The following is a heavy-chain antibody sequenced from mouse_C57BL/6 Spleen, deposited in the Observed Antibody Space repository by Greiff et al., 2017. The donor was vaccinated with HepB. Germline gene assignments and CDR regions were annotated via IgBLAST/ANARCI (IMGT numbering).Heavy chain of an antibody. Sequence: EVQGVESGGDLVKPGGSLKLSCAASGFTFSSYGMSWVRQTPDKRLEWVATISSGGSYTYYPDSVKGRFTISRDNAKNTLYLQMSSLKSEDTAMYYWARTPHYYGSSYVDYWGQGTTLTVSS. J-gene: IGHJ2*01. CDR3: ARTPHYYGSSYVDY. CDR2: ISSGGSYT. CDR1: GFTFSSYG. D-gene: IGHD1-1*01. V-gene: IGHV5-6*01.